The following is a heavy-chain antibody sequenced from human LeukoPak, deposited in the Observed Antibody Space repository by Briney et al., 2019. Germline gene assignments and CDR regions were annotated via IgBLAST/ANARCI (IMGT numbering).Heavy chain of an antibody. CDR3: ARARTKTCSGWYY. J-gene: IGHJ4*02. D-gene: IGHD6-19*01. CDR2: ISAYNGNT. CDR1: GYTFTSYG. Sequence: ASVKVSRKASGYTFTSYGISWVRQAPGQGLEWMGWISAYNGNTNYAQKLQGRVTMTGDTSTSTVYMELSSLRSEDTAVYFCARARTKTCSGWYYWGQGTLVTVSS. V-gene: IGHV1-18*01.